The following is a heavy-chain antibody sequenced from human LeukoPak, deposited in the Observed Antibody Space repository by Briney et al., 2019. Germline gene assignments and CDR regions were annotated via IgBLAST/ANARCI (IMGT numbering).Heavy chain of an antibody. D-gene: IGHD6-13*01. CDR1: GYTFTGYY. J-gene: IGHJ4*02. CDR3: AIGIAAAGTFDY. CDR2: INPNSGGT. V-gene: IGHV1-2*06. Sequence: GASVKVSCKASGYTFTGYYMHWVRQAPGQGLDWMGRINPNSGGTNYAQKFQGRVTMTRDTSISTAYMELNRLRSDDTAVYYCAIGIAAAGTFDYWGQGTLVTVSS.